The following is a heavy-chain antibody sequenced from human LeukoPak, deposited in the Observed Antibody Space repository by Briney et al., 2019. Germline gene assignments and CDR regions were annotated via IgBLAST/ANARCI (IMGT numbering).Heavy chain of an antibody. CDR1: GFTFSSYS. Sequence: PGGSLRLSCAASGFTFSSYSMNWVSQAPGKGLEWVSSISSSSSYIYYADSVKGRFTISRDNAKNSLYLQMNSLRAEDTAVYYCARDSRIAAAGNAYFDYWGQGTLVTVSS. V-gene: IGHV3-21*01. D-gene: IGHD6-13*01. J-gene: IGHJ4*02. CDR3: ARDSRIAAAGNAYFDY. CDR2: ISSSSSYI.